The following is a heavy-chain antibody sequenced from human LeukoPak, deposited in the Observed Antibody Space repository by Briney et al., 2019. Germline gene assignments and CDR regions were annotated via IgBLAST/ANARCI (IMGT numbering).Heavy chain of an antibody. J-gene: IGHJ4*02. D-gene: IGHD3-10*01. CDR2: IYYSGST. Sequence: SETLSLTCTVSGGSISSYYWSWIRQPPGKGLEWIGYIYYSGSTNYNPSLKSRVTISVDTSKNQFSLKLSSVTAADTAVYYCAGYGSGSYYTSYYFDYWGQGTLVTVSS. CDR1: GGSISSYY. V-gene: IGHV4-59*08. CDR3: AGYGSGSYYTSYYFDY.